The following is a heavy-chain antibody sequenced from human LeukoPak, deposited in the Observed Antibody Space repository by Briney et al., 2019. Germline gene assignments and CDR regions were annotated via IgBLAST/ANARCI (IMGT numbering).Heavy chain of an antibody. Sequence: SETLSLTCAVYGGSFSGYYWSWIRQPPGKGLEWIGEINHSGSTNYNPSLKSRVTISVDTSKNQFSLKLSSVTAADTAVYYCARDFAFDIWGQGTMVTVSS. V-gene: IGHV4-34*01. CDR3: ARDFAFDI. CDR1: GGSFSGYY. J-gene: IGHJ3*02. CDR2: INHSGST.